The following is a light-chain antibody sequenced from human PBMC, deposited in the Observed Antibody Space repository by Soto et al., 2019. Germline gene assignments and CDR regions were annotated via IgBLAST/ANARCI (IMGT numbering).Light chain of an antibody. V-gene: IGKV3-15*01. J-gene: IGKJ2*01. CDR2: GAS. CDR3: QQYNNWPYT. Sequence: EIVMTQSPATLSVSPGERATLSCRASQSVSSNLAWYQQKRGQPPRLLIYGASSRATGIPARFSGSGSGTEFTLPISSLQSEDFAVYYCQQYNNWPYTFGQGNKLELK. CDR1: QSVSSN.